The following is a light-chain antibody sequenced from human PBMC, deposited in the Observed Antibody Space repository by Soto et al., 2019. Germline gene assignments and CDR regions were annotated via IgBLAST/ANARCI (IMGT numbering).Light chain of an antibody. CDR2: WAS. CDR1: QSLLHSSDNRNY. Sequence: EIVMAQFPETLAVSVGERATIKCRSSQSLLHSSDNRNYLTWYQQKPGQPPKLLIYWASTRHSVVPDRFSGSGSGTDFTLTINSLQAEDVAVYYCQQYYSTPWTFGQGTKVEIK. J-gene: IGKJ1*01. CDR3: QQYYSTPWT. V-gene: IGKV4-1*01.